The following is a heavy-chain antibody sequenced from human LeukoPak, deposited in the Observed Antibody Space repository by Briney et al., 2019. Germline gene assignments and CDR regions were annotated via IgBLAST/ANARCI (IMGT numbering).Heavy chain of an antibody. CDR2: IYTSGST. V-gene: IGHV4-4*07. CDR1: GGSISSYY. Sequence: PSETLSLTCTVSGGSISSYYWSWIRQPAGKGLEWIGRIYTSGSTNYNPSLKSRVTMSVDTSKNQFSLKLSSVTAADTAVYYCAREPGYGSGSYKDYYYYMDVWGKGTTVTISS. D-gene: IGHD3-10*01. J-gene: IGHJ6*03. CDR3: AREPGYGSGSYKDYYYYMDV.